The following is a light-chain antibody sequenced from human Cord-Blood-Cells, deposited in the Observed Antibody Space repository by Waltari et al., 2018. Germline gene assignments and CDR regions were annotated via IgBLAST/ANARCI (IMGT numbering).Light chain of an antibody. CDR2: WAS. CDR3: QQYYSTPNT. V-gene: IGKV4-1*01. J-gene: IGKJ2*01. CDR1: QSVLYSSNNKNY. Sequence: DIVMTQSPDSLSVSLGERATIHCKSSQSVLYSSNNKNYLAWHQQKPGQPPKLLIYWASTRESGVPDRFSGSGSGTDFTLTISSLQAEDVAVYYCQQYYSTPNTFGQGTKLEIK.